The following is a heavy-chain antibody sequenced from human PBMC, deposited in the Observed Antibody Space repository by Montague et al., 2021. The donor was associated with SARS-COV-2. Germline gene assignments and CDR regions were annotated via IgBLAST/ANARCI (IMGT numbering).Heavy chain of an antibody. CDR3: ARDGAHYDSSGSDAFDI. Sequence: SLRLSCAASGFTFSSYSMNWVRQASGKGLEWVSSISSSSRYIYYADSVKGRFTISRDNAKNSLYLQMNSLRAEDTAVYYCARDGAHYDSSGSDAFDIWGQGTMVTVSS. V-gene: IGHV3-21*01. CDR2: ISSSSRYI. J-gene: IGHJ3*02. CDR1: GFTFSSYS. D-gene: IGHD3-22*01.